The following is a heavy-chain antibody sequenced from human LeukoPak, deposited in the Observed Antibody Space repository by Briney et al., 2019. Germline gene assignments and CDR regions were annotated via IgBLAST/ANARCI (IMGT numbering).Heavy chain of an antibody. CDR1: GGPISSYY. Sequence: SETLSLTCTVSGGPISSYYWSWIRQPPGKGLEWIGYIYYSGSTNYNPSLKSRVTISVDTSKNQFSLKLSPVTAADTAVYYCARATYYYDSSGYYSRGFLAFDIWGQGTMVTVSS. D-gene: IGHD3-22*01. CDR3: ARATYYYDSSGYYSRGFLAFDI. J-gene: IGHJ3*02. V-gene: IGHV4-59*01. CDR2: IYYSGST.